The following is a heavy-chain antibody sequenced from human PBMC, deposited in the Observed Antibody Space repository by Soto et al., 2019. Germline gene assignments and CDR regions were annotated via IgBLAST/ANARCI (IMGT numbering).Heavy chain of an antibody. Sequence: VQLVQSGAEVKKPGSSVTVSCKTSGDTFGTFAINWIRQAPGRGLEWLGGGVPVFGTPNYAPDFQGRVTITADDSANTSFMEVISLRSDDAATYYCATTSRGYTAFFEFWGLGTLVIVSS. CDR2: GVPVFGTP. V-gene: IGHV1-69*12. J-gene: IGHJ4*02. D-gene: IGHD5-12*01. CDR1: GDTFGTFA. CDR3: ATTSRGYTAFFEF.